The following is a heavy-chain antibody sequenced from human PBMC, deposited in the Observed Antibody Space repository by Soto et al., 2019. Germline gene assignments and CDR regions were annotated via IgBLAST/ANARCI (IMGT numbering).Heavy chain of an antibody. CDR1: GFTFSSYA. D-gene: IGHD3-10*01. J-gene: IGHJ4*02. CDR3: AKEWLAVRGEPPTD. CDR2: ISGSGGST. V-gene: IGHV3-23*01. Sequence: EVQLLESGGGLVQPGGSLRLSCAASGFTFSSYAMSWVRQAPGKGLEWVSAISGSGGSTYYADSVKGRFTISRDNSKNTPDLQRNSLRAEATAVYYCAKEWLAVRGEPPTDWGQGTLVTVSS.